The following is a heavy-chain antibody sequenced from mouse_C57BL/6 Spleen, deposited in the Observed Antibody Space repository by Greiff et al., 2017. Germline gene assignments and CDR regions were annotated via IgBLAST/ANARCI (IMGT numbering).Heavy chain of an antibody. Sequence: DVHLVESGGGLVKPGGSLKLSCAASGFTFSDYGMHWVRQAPEKGLEWVAYISSGSSTIYYADTVKGRFTNSRDNAKNTLFLQMTSLRSEDTAMYYCAGRVYYDYEGFADWGQGTLVTVSA. J-gene: IGHJ3*01. CDR2: ISSGSSTI. CDR1: GFTFSDYG. V-gene: IGHV5-17*01. D-gene: IGHD2-4*01. CDR3: AGRVYYDYEGFAD.